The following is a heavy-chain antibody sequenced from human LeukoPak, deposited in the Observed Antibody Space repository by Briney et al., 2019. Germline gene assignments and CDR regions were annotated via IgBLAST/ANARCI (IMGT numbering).Heavy chain of an antibody. D-gene: IGHD3-10*01. CDR1: GFTFSSYW. V-gene: IGHV3-21*01. CDR3: ARIRGAFNYFDY. CDR2: ISSSSSYI. J-gene: IGHJ4*02. Sequence: GGSLRLSCAASGFTFSSYWMSWVRQAPGKGLEWVSSISSSSSYIYYADSVKGRFTISRDNAKNSLYLQMNSLRAEDTAVYYCARIRGAFNYFDYWGQGTLVTVSS.